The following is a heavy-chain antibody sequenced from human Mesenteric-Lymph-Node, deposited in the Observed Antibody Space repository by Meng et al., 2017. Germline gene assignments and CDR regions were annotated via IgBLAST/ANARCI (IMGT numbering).Heavy chain of an antibody. Sequence: SETLSLTCAVYGGSFSGYYWSWIRQPPGKGLEWIGEINHSGSTNYNPSLKSRVTISVDTSKNQFSLKLSSVTAADTAVYYCARGSTSYYGSGSYYYFDYWGQGTLVTVSS. CDR1: GGSFSGYY. CDR2: INHSGST. D-gene: IGHD3-10*01. CDR3: ARGSTSYYGSGSYYYFDY. J-gene: IGHJ4*02. V-gene: IGHV4-34*01.